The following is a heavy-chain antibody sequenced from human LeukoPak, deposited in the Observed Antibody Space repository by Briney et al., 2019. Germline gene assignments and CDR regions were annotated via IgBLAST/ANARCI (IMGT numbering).Heavy chain of an antibody. CDR3: ARGPGPLPYYYCGMDV. CDR1: GGSISSGGYS. CDR2: IYHSGST. J-gene: IGHJ6*02. V-gene: IGHV4-30-2*01. Sequence: SETLSLTCAVSGGSISSGGYSWSWIRQPPGKGLEWIGYIYHSGSTYYNPSLKSRVTISVDRSKNQFSLKLSSVTAADTAVYYCARGPGPLPYYYCGMDVWGQGTTVTVSS.